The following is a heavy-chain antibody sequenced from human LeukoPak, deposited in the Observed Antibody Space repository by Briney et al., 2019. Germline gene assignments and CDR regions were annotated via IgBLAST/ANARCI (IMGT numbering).Heavy chain of an antibody. CDR1: GFTVSSNY. CDR2: ISGSGGST. D-gene: IGHD4-17*01. CDR3: ADLTVTTAYGMDV. V-gene: IGHV3-23*01. J-gene: IGHJ6*02. Sequence: GGSLRLSCAASGFTVSSNYMSWVRQAPGKGLEWVSAISGSGGSTYYADSVKGRFTISRDNSKNTLYLQMNSLRAEDTAVYYCADLTVTTAYGMDVWGQGTTVTVSS.